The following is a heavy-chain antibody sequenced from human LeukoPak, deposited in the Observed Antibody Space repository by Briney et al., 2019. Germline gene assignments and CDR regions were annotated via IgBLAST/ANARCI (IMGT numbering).Heavy chain of an antibody. CDR2: INPNSGVT. CDR1: GYTFTGYY. D-gene: IGHD3-10*01. Sequence: GASVKVSCKASGYTFTGYYMHWVRQAPGQGLEWMGWINPNSGVTNYAQKFQGRVTMTRDMSISTAYMELSRLRSEDTAVYYCIWFGETSGTDYWGQGTLVTVSS. CDR3: IWFGETSGTDY. V-gene: IGHV1-2*02. J-gene: IGHJ4*02.